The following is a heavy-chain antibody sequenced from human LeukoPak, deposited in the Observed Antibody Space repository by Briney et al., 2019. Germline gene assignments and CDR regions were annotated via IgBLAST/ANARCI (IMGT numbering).Heavy chain of an antibody. J-gene: IGHJ5*02. V-gene: IGHV6-1*01. CDR1: GDSVSSNSVT. CDR2: TYYRSTWYN. D-gene: IGHD2-2*01. Sequence: SQTLSLTCAVSGDSVSSNSVTWNWIRQSPSRGLEWLGRTYYRSTWYNDYAVSVRGRITVNPDTSKNQLSLHLNSVTPEDTAVYYCARRLTQYDCFDPWGQGILVTVSS. CDR3: ARRLTQYDCFDP.